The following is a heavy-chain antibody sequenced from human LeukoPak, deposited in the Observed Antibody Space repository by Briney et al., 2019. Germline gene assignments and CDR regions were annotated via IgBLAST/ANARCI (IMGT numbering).Heavy chain of an antibody. CDR2: VHLSGRT. J-gene: IGHJ4*02. CDR1: GGSISSTNW. CDR3: AREGGPYRPLDY. V-gene: IGHV4-4*02. Sequence: SETLSLTCGVSGGSISSTNWWTWVRQPPGEGLEWIGEVHLSGRTNYNPSLESRVTMSVDMSENHISLKLTSVTAADTAVYYCAREGGPYRPLDYSGQGTLVTISS.